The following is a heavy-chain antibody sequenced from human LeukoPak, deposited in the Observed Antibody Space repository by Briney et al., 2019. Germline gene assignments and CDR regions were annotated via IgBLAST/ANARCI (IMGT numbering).Heavy chain of an antibody. CDR2: FGGSGGST. J-gene: IGHJ5*02. D-gene: IGHD2/OR15-2a*01. CDR3: TKTRGPGAFHPES. Sequence: GGSLRLSCAASGFTFSNYAMSWVRQAPGKGLEWVSTFGGSGGSTYYADSVEGRFTISRDTSKSTLYLQMNSLRTEDTALYFCTKTRGPGAFHPESWGQGTLVIVSS. V-gene: IGHV3-23*01. CDR1: GFTFSNYA.